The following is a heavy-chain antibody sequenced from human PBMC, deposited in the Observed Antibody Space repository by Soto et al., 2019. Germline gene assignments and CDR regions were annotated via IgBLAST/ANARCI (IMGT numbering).Heavy chain of an antibody. CDR3: ARGRGTGTPHNFHYYGMDV. Sequence: GGSLRLSCAASGFTFSDYYMSWIRQAPGKGLEWVSYVSSSFSYTSYADSVKGRFTISRDNAKKSLYLEMHSLRAEDTAVYYCARGRGTGTPHNFHYYGMDVWGQGTTVTVS. D-gene: IGHD1-1*01. CDR2: VSSSFSYT. V-gene: IGHV3-11*06. CDR1: GFTFSDYY. J-gene: IGHJ6*02.